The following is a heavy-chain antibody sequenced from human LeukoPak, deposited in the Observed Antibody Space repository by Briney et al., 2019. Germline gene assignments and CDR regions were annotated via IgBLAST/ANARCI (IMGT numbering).Heavy chain of an antibody. V-gene: IGHV3-21*01. Sequence: GGSLRLSCAASGFTVNSYSMNWVRQAAGKGLEWVSSISSSSSYIYYADSVKGRFTISRDNAKNSLYLQMNSLRAEDTAVYYCARGAARRFDYWGQGTLVTVSS. CDR2: ISSSSSYI. D-gene: IGHD6-6*01. CDR1: GFTVNSYS. CDR3: ARGAARRFDY. J-gene: IGHJ4*02.